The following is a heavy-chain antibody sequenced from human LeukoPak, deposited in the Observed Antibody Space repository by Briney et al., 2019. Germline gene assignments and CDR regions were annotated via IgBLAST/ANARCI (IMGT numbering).Heavy chain of an antibody. CDR2: IYPGDSDT. CDR1: GYSFTSYW. J-gene: IGHJ6*02. Sequence: GESLKISCKGSGYSFTSYWIGWVRHMPGKGLECMGIIYPGDSDTRYSPSFQGQVTISADKSISTAYLQWSSLKASDTAMYYCARSGELPNYYYYGMDVWGQGTTVTVSS. CDR3: ARSGELPNYYYYGMDV. V-gene: IGHV5-51*01. D-gene: IGHD3-10*01.